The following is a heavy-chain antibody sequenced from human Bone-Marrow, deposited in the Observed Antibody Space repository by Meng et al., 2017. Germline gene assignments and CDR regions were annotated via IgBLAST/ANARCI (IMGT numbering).Heavy chain of an antibody. CDR3: ARGRSGYFDY. V-gene: IGHV3-30*01. CDR2: ISYDGSNK. Sequence: QVQLVGSGGGVVQPGRSLRLSCAASGFTFSSYAIHWVRQAPGKGLEWVAVISYDGSNKYYADSVKGRFTISRDNSKNTLYLQMNSLRAEDTAVYYCARGRSGYFDYWGQGTLVTVSS. J-gene: IGHJ4*02. D-gene: IGHD3-3*01. CDR1: GFTFSSYA.